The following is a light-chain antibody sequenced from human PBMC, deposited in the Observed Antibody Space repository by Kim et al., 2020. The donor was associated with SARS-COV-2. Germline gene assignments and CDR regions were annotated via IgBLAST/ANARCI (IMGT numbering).Light chain of an antibody. V-gene: IGLV3-21*04. J-gene: IGLJ1*01. CDR3: HVWDSSSNHYV. CDR2: FDN. Sequence: AAGKEARTTCAGKDNVCESMHSYQHKPSQGPALVIDFDNDRPAGTPKRFSGSNSGNTTTLTISRVEAGDKADYYCHVWDSSSNHYVFGTGTKLTVL. CDR1: DNVCES.